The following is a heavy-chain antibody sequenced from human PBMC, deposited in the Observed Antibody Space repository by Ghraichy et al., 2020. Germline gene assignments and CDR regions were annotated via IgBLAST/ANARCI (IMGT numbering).Heavy chain of an antibody. D-gene: IGHD3-22*01. CDR1: GGSISSYY. CDR2: IYYSGST. CDR3: ARQGKSRGYYDSSGYYYNWFDP. Sequence: SETLSLTCTVSGGSISSYYWSWIRQPPGKGLEWIGYIYYSGSTNYNPSLKSRVTISVDTSKNQFSLKLSSVTAADTAVYYCARQGKSRGYYDSSGYYYNWFDPWGQGTLVTVSS. V-gene: IGHV4-59*01. J-gene: IGHJ5*02.